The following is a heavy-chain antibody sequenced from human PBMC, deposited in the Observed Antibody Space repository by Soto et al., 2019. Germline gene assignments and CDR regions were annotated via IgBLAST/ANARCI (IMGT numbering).Heavy chain of an antibody. J-gene: IGHJ4*02. D-gene: IGHD3-3*02. Sequence: PSETLSLTCTVSGGSVSNGSYYWSWIRQPQXKELELIRITYYTESSNHNSAHTGRVTISVDTSNNPFSLKLNSVTAAAAAMYYCYRAHYPFWSGYYKVNSFDYWGQGSLVTVSS. V-gene: IGHV4-61*03. CDR3: YRAHYPFWSGYYKVNSFDY. CDR2: TYYTESS. CDR1: GGSVSNGSYY.